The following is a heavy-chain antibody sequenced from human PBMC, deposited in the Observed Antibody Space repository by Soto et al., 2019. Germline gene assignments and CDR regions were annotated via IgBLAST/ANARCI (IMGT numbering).Heavy chain of an antibody. CDR2: ISYDGSNK. J-gene: IGHJ3*02. CDR1: GFTFSSYG. CDR3: AKDAVKGYDWDAFDI. V-gene: IGHV3-30*18. Sequence: PGRSLRLSCAASGFTFSSYGMHWVRQAPGKGLEWVAVISYDGSNKYYADSVKGRFTISRDNSKNTLYLQMNSLRAEDTAVYYCAKDAVKGYDWDAFDIWGQGTMVTVSS. D-gene: IGHD3-3*01.